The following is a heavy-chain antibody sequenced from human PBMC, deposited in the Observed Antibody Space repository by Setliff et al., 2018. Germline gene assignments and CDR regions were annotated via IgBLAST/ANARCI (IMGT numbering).Heavy chain of an antibody. CDR1: GGSISSGSYY. Sequence: SETLSLTCTVSGGSISSGSYYWSWIRQPAGKGLEWIGRIYASGSTNYNPSLKSRVTMSVDTSKNQFSLKLSSVTAADTAVYYCVRSGDSSGYEYYFDYWGQGTLVTVSS. CDR2: IYASGST. J-gene: IGHJ4*02. D-gene: IGHD3-22*01. V-gene: IGHV4-61*02. CDR3: VRSGDSSGYEYYFDY.